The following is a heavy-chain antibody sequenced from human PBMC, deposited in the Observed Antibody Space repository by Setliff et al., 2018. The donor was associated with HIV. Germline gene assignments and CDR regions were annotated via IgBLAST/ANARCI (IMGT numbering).Heavy chain of an antibody. Sequence: AASVKVSCKASGDTFSSYAISWVRQAPGQGLEWMGGIIPVLGLSYYAQNFQGRVTITADESTSTAYMELSSLRSEDTAVYYCASYSGSYYFILHYWGQGTLVTVS. D-gene: IGHD1-26*01. CDR2: IIPVLGLS. CDR1: GDTFSSYA. CDR3: ASYSGSYYFILHY. V-gene: IGHV1-69*10. J-gene: IGHJ4*02.